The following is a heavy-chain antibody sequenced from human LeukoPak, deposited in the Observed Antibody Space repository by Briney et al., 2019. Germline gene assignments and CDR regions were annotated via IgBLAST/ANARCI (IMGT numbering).Heavy chain of an antibody. J-gene: IGHJ3*02. V-gene: IGHV4-4*02. CDR2: IHHSGST. Sequence: SETLSLTCAVSGGSMSTNTWWSWVRQSPGKGLEWIGEIHHSGSTNCNPSLKSRVTVSLDKSKNQFSLKLSSVTAADTALYYCASHDYDFWSGYPKAFDIWGQGTMVTVSS. D-gene: IGHD3-3*01. CDR1: GGSMSTNTW. CDR3: ASHDYDFWSGYPKAFDI.